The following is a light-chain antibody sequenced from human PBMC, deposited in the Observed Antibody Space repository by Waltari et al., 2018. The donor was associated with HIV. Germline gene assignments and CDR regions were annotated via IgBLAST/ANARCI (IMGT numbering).Light chain of an antibody. Sequence: ALPKPASGSGSPGQPIPISCTGTSSDVGAYNLFSWYQQHPGKAPKFSIYGVNKRPSEVSIRFSGSKSGNTASLTISGLQAEDEADYYCCSYAGRSTLEVFGGGTKVTVL. J-gene: IGLJ2*01. CDR2: GVN. V-gene: IGLV2-23*02. CDR1: SSDVGAYNL. CDR3: CSYAGRSTLEV.